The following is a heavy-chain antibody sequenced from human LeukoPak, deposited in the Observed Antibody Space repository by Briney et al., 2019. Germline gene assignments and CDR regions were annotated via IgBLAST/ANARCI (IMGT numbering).Heavy chain of an antibody. CDR3: AKDPLGPRYCSGTSCSNWFDP. CDR1: GFTFSSYS. V-gene: IGHV3-23*01. J-gene: IGHJ5*02. D-gene: IGHD2-2*01. CDR2: IGGGGTFT. Sequence: QPGGSLRLSCAASGFTFSSYSMSWVRQAPGKGLEWVSSIGGGGTFTYYADSVKGRFTISRDNSKNTLYLQLNSLRAEDTAVYYCAKDPLGPRYCSGTSCSNWFDPWGQGTLVTVSS.